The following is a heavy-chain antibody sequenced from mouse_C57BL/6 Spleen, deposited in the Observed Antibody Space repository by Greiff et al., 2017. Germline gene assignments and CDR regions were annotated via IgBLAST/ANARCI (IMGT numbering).Heavy chain of an antibody. CDR2: INPNNGGT. J-gene: IGHJ2*01. V-gene: IGHV1-18*01. CDR3: ARNGYGSSYRFDY. CDR1: GYTFTDYN. D-gene: IGHD1-1*01. Sequence: EVKLVESGPELVKPGASVKIPCKASGYTFTDYNMDWVKQSHGKSLEWIGDINPNNGGTIYNQKFKGKATLTVDKSSSTAYMELRSLTSEDTAVXYCARNGYGSSYRFDYWGQGTTLTVSS.